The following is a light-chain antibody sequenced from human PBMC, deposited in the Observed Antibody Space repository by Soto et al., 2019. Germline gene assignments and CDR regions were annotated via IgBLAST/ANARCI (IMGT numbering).Light chain of an antibody. CDR1: QSVSSIY. V-gene: IGKV3-20*01. Sequence: EIVLTQSPGTLSLSPGERATLSCRASQSVSSIYLAWYQQKPGQAPRLLIYGASSRATGIPDRFSGSGSGTDFTITISRLEPEDFVVYYCQQYGNSLLTFGGGTKVEIK. CDR3: QQYGNSLLT. CDR2: GAS. J-gene: IGKJ4*01.